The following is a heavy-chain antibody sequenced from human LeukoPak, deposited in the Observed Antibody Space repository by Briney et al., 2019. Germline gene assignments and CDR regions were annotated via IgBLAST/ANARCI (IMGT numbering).Heavy chain of an antibody. D-gene: IGHD3-22*01. Sequence: ASVKVSCKANGYTFTDYYMHWVRQAPGQGLEWIGWISPKSGDTRYAQAFQDRVTMTRDTSISTAYMELTRLKSDDTAVFYCARATYYYDSSGYFYFDYWGQGTLVTVSS. V-gene: IGHV1-2*02. CDR1: GYTFTDYY. CDR3: ARATYYYDSSGYFYFDY. CDR2: ISPKSGDT. J-gene: IGHJ4*02.